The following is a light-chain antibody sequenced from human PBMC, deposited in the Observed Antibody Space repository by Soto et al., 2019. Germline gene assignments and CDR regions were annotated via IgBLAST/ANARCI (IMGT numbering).Light chain of an antibody. CDR2: EVT. CDR3: SSKRDSSTLFV. Sequence: QSVLTQPPSASGSPGQSVTISCTGTKNDIGAYNYVSWYQHHPGKVPKLLIYEVTNRPSGVSDRFSGSKSGNTASLTISGLQAEDEADYYCSSKRDSSTLFVFGTGTKVTVL. J-gene: IGLJ1*01. CDR1: KNDIGAYNY. V-gene: IGLV2-14*01.